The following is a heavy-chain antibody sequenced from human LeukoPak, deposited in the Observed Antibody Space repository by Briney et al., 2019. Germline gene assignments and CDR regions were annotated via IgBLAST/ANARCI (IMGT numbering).Heavy chain of an antibody. J-gene: IGHJ6*03. V-gene: IGHV1-69*06. CDR2: IIPIFGTA. D-gene: IGHD5-18*01. CDR1: GGTFSSYA. CDR3: ARVSIGDTAMDPRYYYYYMDV. Sequence: SVKVSCKASGGTFSSYAISWVRQAPGQGLEWTGGIIPIFGTANYAQKFQGRVTITADKSTSTAYMELSSLGSEDTAVYYCARVSIGDTAMDPRYYYYYMDVWGKGTTVTVSS.